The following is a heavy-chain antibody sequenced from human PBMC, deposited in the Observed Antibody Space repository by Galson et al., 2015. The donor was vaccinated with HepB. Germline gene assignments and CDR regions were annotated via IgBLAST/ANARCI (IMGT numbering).Heavy chain of an antibody. J-gene: IGHJ4*02. Sequence: PALVKPTQTLTLTCTFSRFSLRTSGVSVGRIRQPPGKALEWLGLIYGIDNKRYSPSLRSRLTITKGTSNNQVVLTMTNMDPVDTATYFCAHSLGLVGPFFDYWGQGILVTVSS. CDR2: IYGIDNK. V-gene: IGHV2-5*01. CDR3: AHSLGLVGPFFDY. CDR1: RFSLRTSGVS. D-gene: IGHD2-8*02.